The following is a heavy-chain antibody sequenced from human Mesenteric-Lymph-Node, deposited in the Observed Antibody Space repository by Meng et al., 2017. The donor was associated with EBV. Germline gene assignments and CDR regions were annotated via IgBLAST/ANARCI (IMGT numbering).Heavy chain of an antibody. CDR2: ITAYNGDT. V-gene: IGHV1-18*01. CDR1: GYTFSRYG. D-gene: IGHD1-1*01. Sequence: QGKVVQSGAEGKQPGASVKVSCKASGYTFSRYGISWVRQAPGQGLEWMGWITAYNGDTNYPQKFQDRVIMTIDTSTRKAYMELRSLRSDDTAIYYCARYDSPGSFDPWGQGTLVTVSS. J-gene: IGHJ5*02. CDR3: ARYDSPGSFDP.